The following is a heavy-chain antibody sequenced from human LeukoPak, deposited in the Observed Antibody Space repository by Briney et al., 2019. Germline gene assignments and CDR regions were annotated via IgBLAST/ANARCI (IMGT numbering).Heavy chain of an antibody. CDR3: ARARNCDY. CDR1: VFTFSNFS. CDR2: INQDGSEK. V-gene: IGHV3-7*05. D-gene: IGHD1-7*01. Sequence: GGSLRLSCAAPVFTFSNFSVNWVRQAPGKGLEWVANINQDGSEKYYVDSVKGRFTISRDNAKNSLFLQMNSLRAGDTAVYYCARARNCDYWGQGTLVTVSS. J-gene: IGHJ4*02.